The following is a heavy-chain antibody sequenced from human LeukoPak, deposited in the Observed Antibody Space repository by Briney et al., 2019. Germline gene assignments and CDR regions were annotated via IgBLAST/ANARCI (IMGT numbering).Heavy chain of an antibody. CDR1: GYSINNGYY. CDR2: MYYNRDT. Sequence: SETLSLTCVVSGYSINNGYYWGWIRQTPGKGLEWIGSMYYNRDTYYNPSLSSRVIMSIDTSKNVFSLKLNSVTAADTAVYYCAKPFYYYDSSAYFDVFDIGGKGTMVAVSS. CDR3: AKPFYYYDSSAYFDVFDI. D-gene: IGHD3-22*01. V-gene: IGHV4-38-2*01. J-gene: IGHJ3*02.